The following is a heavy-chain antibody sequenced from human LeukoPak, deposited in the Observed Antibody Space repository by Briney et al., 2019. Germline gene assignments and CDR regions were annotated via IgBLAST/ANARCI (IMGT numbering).Heavy chain of an antibody. CDR1: GFTFSSYG. J-gene: IGHJ2*01. D-gene: IGHD4-17*01. Sequence: PGGSLRLSCAASGFTFSSYGMHWVRQAPGKGLEWVAVIWYDGSNKYYADSVKGRFTISRDNSKNTLYLQMNSLRAEDTAVYYCAKEGYGDYVWYFDLWGRGTLVTVSS. V-gene: IGHV3-33*06. CDR3: AKEGYGDYVWYFDL. CDR2: IWYDGSNK.